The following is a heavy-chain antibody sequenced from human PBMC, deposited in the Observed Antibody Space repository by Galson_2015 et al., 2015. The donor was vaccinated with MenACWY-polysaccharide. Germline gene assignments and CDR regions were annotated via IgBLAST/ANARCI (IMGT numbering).Heavy chain of an antibody. D-gene: IGHD1-26*01. CDR3: AKRRGSYYTDAFDV. J-gene: IGHJ3*01. CDR2: ISHDGQNT. Sequence: SLRLSCAAPGFTFKTYGMHWVRQAPGKGLEWMAVISHDGQNTYYGDSVRGRFTISRDNSKNTLYLQMNSLRAEDTALYYCAKRRGSYYTDAFDVWGQGTMVTVSS. V-gene: IGHV3-30*18. CDR1: GFTFKTYG.